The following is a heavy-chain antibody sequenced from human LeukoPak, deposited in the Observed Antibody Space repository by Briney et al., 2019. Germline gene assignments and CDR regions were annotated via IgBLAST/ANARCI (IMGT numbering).Heavy chain of an antibody. V-gene: IGHV3-23*01. Sequence: GGSLRLSCAASGFTFSSYGMSWVRQAPGKGLEWVSAIGGTGGNIFYTDSVKGRFTISRDNSKNTLYLHMNSLRAEDTAVYYCAELGITMIGGVWGKGTTVTISS. CDR3: AELGITMIGGV. D-gene: IGHD3-10*02. J-gene: IGHJ6*04. CDR2: IGGTGGNI. CDR1: GFTFSSYG.